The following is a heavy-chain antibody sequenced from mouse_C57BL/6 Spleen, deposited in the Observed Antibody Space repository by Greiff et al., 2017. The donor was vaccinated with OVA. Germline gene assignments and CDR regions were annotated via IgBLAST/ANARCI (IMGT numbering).Heavy chain of an antibody. J-gene: IGHJ1*03. Sequence: EVQLQQSGPELVKPGASVKIPCKASGYTFTDYNMDWVKQSHGKSLEWIGDINPNNGGTIYNQKFKGKATLTVDKSSSTAYMELRSLTSEDTAVYYCARGRAYYYGSSYGYFEVWGTGTTVTVSS. D-gene: IGHD1-1*01. CDR2: INPNNGGT. CDR1: GYTFTDYN. V-gene: IGHV1-18*01. CDR3: ARGRAYYYGSSYGYFEV.